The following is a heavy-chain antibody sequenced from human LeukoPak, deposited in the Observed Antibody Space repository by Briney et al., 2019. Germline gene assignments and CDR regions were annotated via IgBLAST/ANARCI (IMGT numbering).Heavy chain of an antibody. Sequence: GGSLRLSSAASGFTFSNYAMHWVRQAPGKGLEWVAFIRYDGSNKYYADSVKGRFTISRDNSKNTLYLQMNSLRAEDTAVYYCAKAPEAARPYYFDYWGQGTLVTVSS. D-gene: IGHD6-6*01. J-gene: IGHJ4*02. CDR3: AKAPEAARPYYFDY. V-gene: IGHV3-30*02. CDR2: IRYDGSNK. CDR1: GFTFSNYA.